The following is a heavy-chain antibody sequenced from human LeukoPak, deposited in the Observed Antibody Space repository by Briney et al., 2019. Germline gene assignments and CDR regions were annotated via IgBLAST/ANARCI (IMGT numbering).Heavy chain of an antibody. Sequence: SETLSLTCTVSGGSISSGDYYWSWIRQPPGTGLEWIGYIYYSGSTNYNPSLKSRVTISVDTSKNQFSLKLGSVTAADTAVYYCARGGGRDCSSTSCYLENYYYYYYMDVWGKGTTVTVSS. V-gene: IGHV4-61*08. CDR1: GGSISSGDYY. CDR2: IYYSGST. CDR3: ARGGGRDCSSTSCYLENYYYYYYMDV. J-gene: IGHJ6*03. D-gene: IGHD2-2*01.